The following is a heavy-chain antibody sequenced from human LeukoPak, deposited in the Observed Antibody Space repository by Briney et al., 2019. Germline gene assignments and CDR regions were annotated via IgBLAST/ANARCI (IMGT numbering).Heavy chain of an antibody. Sequence: PSETLSLTCAVYGGSFSGYYWSWIRQPPGKGLGWIGEINHSGSTNYNPSLKSRVTISVDTSKNQFSLKLSSVTAADTAVYYCASGGDLNCSGGSCYYLDYWGQGTLVTVSS. V-gene: IGHV4-34*01. CDR3: ASGGDLNCSGGSCYYLDY. J-gene: IGHJ4*02. CDR2: INHSGST. CDR1: GGSFSGYY. D-gene: IGHD2-15*01.